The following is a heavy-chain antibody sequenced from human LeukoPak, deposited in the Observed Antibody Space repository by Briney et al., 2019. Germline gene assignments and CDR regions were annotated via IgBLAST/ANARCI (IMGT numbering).Heavy chain of an antibody. CDR2: INPTTGDT. V-gene: IGHV1-46*01. CDR1: GYTFTSYY. D-gene: IGHD6-13*01. J-gene: IGHJ3*02. CDR3: ARYGFSTVWQGGWHAFDI. Sequence: GASVKVSCTASGYTFTSYYMHWVRQAPGQGLEWMGIINPTTGDTTYAQTSQGRLTMTRDMSTSTVYMELSSLTSEDPAVFYCARYGFSTVWQGGWHAFDIWGQGTVVTVSS.